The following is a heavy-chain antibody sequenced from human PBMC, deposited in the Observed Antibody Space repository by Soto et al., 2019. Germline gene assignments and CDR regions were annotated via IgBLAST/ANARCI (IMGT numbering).Heavy chain of an antibody. D-gene: IGHD3-16*02. Sequence: SETLSLTCTVSGGSISSSSYYWGWIRQPPGKGLEWIGSIYYSGSTYYNPSLKSRVTISVDTSKNQFSLKLSSVTAADTAVYYCAKTYYDYIWGSYHTSYYFDYWGQGTLVTVSS. CDR1: GGSISSSSYY. V-gene: IGHV4-39*01. CDR3: AKTYYDYIWGSYHTSYYFDY. CDR2: IYYSGST. J-gene: IGHJ4*02.